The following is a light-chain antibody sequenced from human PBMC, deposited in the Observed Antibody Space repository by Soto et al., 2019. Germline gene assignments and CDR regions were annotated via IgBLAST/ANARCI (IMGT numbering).Light chain of an antibody. J-gene: IGLJ2*01. V-gene: IGLV2-8*01. CDR2: EVS. CDR3: SSYAGNNNLI. Sequence: QSALTQPPSASGSPGQSVTISCTGTSSDVGGYNYVSWYQQHPGKAPKLIIYEVSERPSGVPDRFSGSKSGNTASLTVSGLQAEDEADYHCSSYAGNNNLIFGGGTKLTVL. CDR1: SSDVGGYNY.